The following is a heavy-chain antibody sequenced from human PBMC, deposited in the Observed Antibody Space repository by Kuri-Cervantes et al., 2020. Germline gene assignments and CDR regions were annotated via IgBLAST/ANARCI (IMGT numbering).Heavy chain of an antibody. CDR2: INHSGST. D-gene: IGHD2-2*01. CDR1: GGSFSGYY. Sequence: SEALSLTCAVYGGSFSGYYWSWIRQPPGKGLEWIGEINHSGSTNYNPSLKSRVTISVDTSKNQFSLKLSSVTAADTAVYYCARGRSTAPYYYYYSYMDVWGKGTTVTVSS. CDR3: ARGRSTAPYYYYYSYMDV. J-gene: IGHJ6*03. V-gene: IGHV4-34*01.